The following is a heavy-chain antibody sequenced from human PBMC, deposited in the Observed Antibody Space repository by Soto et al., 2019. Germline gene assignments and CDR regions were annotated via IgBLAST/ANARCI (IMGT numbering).Heavy chain of an antibody. J-gene: IGHJ6*02. CDR1: GGSFSGYY. D-gene: IGHD3-10*01. CDR3: ARLFMVRGVIISDYYYYGMDV. CDR2: INHSGST. V-gene: IGHV4-34*01. Sequence: SETLSLTCAVYGGSFSGYYWSWIRQPPGKGLERIGEINHSGSTNYNPSLKSRVTISVDTSKNQFSLKLSSVTAADTAVYYCARLFMVRGVIISDYYYYGMDVWGQGTTVTVSS.